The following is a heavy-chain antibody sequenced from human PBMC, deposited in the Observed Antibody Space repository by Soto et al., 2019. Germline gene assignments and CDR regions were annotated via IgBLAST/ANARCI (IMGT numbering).Heavy chain of an antibody. CDR1: GDTFTDSS. V-gene: IGHV1-2*07. CDR2: INLNSGDT. J-gene: IGHJ5*02. Sequence: ASVKVSCKPSGDTFTDSSMHWVRQAPGQGLEWMGWINLNSGDTNYADKFRGRVTMTRDTSIITAYMELTRLKSDDTAVYYCARDLGGYDLYGPDTWGQGTLVNVSS. D-gene: IGHD5-12*01. CDR3: ARDLGGYDLYGPDT.